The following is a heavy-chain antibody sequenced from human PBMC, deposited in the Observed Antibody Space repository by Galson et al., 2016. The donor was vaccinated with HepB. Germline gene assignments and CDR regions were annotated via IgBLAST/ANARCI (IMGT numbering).Heavy chain of an antibody. CDR3: ARVKLRLSEWSNDEWFDP. CDR2: IIPILGAS. V-gene: IGHV1-69*13. D-gene: IGHD3-3*01. Sequence: SVKVSCKASGGTFSSYAISWVRQAPGQGLEWIGGIIPILGASNYAQRFQDRLTINADASTNTSYMELSSLRSEDTAVYYCARVKLRLSEWSNDEWFDPWGQGTLVTVSS. J-gene: IGHJ5*02. CDR1: GGTFSSYA.